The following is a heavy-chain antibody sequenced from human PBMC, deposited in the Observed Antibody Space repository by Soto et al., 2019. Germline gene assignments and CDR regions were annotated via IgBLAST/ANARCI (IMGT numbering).Heavy chain of an antibody. CDR3: AKDISDKQQLIPYYFDY. Sequence: EVQLVESGRGLVQPGRSLRLSCAASGFTFDDYAMHWVRQAPGKGLEWVSGISWNSGSIGYADSVKGRFTISRDNAKNSLYLQMNSLRAEDTALYYCAKDISDKQQLIPYYFDYWGQGTLVTVSS. D-gene: IGHD6-13*01. CDR1: GFTFDDYA. CDR2: ISWNSGSI. J-gene: IGHJ4*02. V-gene: IGHV3-9*01.